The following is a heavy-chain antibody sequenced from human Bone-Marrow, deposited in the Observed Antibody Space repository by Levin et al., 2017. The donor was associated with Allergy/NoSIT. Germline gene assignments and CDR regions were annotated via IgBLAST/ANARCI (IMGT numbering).Heavy chain of an antibody. CDR3: VSHFGSTSSCSGVGWVDR. J-gene: IGHJ5*02. CDR1: GGSISLSNYY. D-gene: IGHD2-2*01. Sequence: PSETLSLTCSVFGGSISLSNYYWGWIRQSPGKTLEWIGSFFNSGSTFYSPSLRRRVSISVDTSKDQFSLNFQSVTAEDSAIYYCVSHFGSTSSCSGVGWVDRWGQGTLVTVSS. CDR2: FFNSGST. V-gene: IGHV4-39*01.